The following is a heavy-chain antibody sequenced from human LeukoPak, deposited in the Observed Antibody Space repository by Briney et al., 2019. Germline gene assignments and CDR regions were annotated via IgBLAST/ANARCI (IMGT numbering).Heavy chain of an antibody. CDR1: GYTLTEIS. J-gene: IGHJ4*02. V-gene: IGHV1-2*02. CDR3: AREPPRGRGSYYFDY. CDR2: INPNSGAT. Sequence: GASVKVSCKVSGYTLTEISMHWVRQAPGQGLEWMGWINPNSGATNYAQKFQGRVTVTRDTSINTAYMELSKLRSDDTAVYYCAREPPRGRGSYYFDYWGQGTLVTVSS. D-gene: IGHD3-10*01.